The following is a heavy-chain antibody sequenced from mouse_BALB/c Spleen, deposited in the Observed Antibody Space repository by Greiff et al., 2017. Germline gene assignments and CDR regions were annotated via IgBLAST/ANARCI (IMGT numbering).Heavy chain of an antibody. V-gene: IGHV1S36*01. CDR1: GYTFTSYW. D-gene: IGHD1-1*01. J-gene: IGHJ1*01. Sequence: VQLQQPGAELVKPGASVKLSCKASGYTFTSYWMHWVKQRPGRGLEWIGRIDPNSGGTKYNEKFKSKATLTVDKPSSTAYMQLSSLTSEDSAVYYCTRDYGSSYGGYWYFDVWGAGTTVTVSS. CDR3: TRDYGSSYGGYWYFDV. CDR2: IDPNSGGT.